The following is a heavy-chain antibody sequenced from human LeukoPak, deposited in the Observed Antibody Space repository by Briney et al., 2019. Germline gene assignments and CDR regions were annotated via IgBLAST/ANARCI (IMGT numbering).Heavy chain of an antibody. Sequence: SETLSLTCTVSDGSVSSGYYYWTWIRQPPGKGLEWIGYIYYTGSTNYNPSLKSRVTMSVDTSKNQFSLKLSSVTAADTAVYYCAKATVGKWFDPWGQGTLVTVSS. CDR2: IYYTGST. J-gene: IGHJ5*02. CDR3: AKATVGKWFDP. D-gene: IGHD4-23*01. CDR1: DGSVSSGYYY. V-gene: IGHV4-61*01.